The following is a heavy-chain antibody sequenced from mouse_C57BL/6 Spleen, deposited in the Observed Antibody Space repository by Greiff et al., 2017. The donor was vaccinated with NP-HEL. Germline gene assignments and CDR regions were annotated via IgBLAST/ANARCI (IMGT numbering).Heavy chain of an antibody. CDR1: GFTFSDYG. Sequence: EVQVVESGGGLVKPGGSLKLSCAASGFTFSDYGMHWVRQAPEKGLEWVAYISSGSSTIYYADTVKGRFTISRDNAKNTLFLQMTSLRSEDTAMYYCARNSFYYGNYYAMDYWGQGTSVTVSS. V-gene: IGHV5-17*01. CDR2: ISSGSSTI. CDR3: ARNSFYYGNYYAMDY. J-gene: IGHJ4*01. D-gene: IGHD2-1*01.